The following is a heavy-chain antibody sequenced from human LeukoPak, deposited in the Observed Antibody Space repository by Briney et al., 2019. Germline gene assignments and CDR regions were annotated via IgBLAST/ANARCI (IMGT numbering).Heavy chain of an antibody. Sequence: GGSLRLSCAASGFTFNSYGMHWVRHAPGKGLEWVLVICYDGSNKYYADSVKGRFTISRDNSKNTLYLQMNSLRAEDTAVYYCARYPDGTIVRGVTLNFDYWGQGTLVTVST. CDR1: GFTFNSYG. CDR2: ICYDGSNK. D-gene: IGHD3-10*01. V-gene: IGHV3-33*01. J-gene: IGHJ4*02. CDR3: ARYPDGTIVRGVTLNFDY.